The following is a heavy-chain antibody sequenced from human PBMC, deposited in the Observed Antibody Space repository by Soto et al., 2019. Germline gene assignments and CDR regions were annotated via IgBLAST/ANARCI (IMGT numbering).Heavy chain of an antibody. J-gene: IGHJ5*02. CDR1: GFTFSDYY. CDR2: ISSSSSYT. V-gene: IGHV3-11*06. D-gene: IGHD3-22*01. CDR3: ARRVDYDSSGYYYVRWFDP. Sequence: PGGSLRLSCAASGFTFSDYYMSWIRQAPGKGLEWVSYISSSSSYTNYADSVKGRFTISRDNAKNSLYLQMNSLRAEDTAVYYCARRVDYDSSGYYYVRWFDPWGQGTLVTVSS.